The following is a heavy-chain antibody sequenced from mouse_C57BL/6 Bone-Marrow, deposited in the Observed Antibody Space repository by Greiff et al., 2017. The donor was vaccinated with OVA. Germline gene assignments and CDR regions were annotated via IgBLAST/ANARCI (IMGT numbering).Heavy chain of an antibody. V-gene: IGHV2-2*01. CDR2: IWSGGST. D-gene: IGHD1-1*01. CDR1: GFSLTSYG. Sequence: QVQLQQSGPGLVQPSQSLSITCTVSGFSLTSYGVHWVRQSPGKGLEWLGVIWSGGSTDYNAAFISRLSISKDNSKSQVFFKMNSLQADDTAIYYCARNPLYYYGSSYYFDYWGQGTTLTVSS. CDR3: ARNPLYYYGSSYYFDY. J-gene: IGHJ2*01.